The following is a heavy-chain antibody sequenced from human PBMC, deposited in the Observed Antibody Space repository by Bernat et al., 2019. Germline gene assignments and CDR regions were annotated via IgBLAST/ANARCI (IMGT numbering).Heavy chain of an antibody. CDR3: AKGMAIAATPGWGTMDV. D-gene: IGHD6-13*01. CDR2: ISYDGSEK. Sequence: QVQLVESGGGVVQPGRSLRLSCAASGFIFSSYGIHWVRQAPGKGLEWVAVISYDGSEKYYADSVKGRFTISRDNSKNTLYLQMNSLRAEDTAVYYCAKGMAIAATPGWGTMDVWGQGTTVTVSS. CDR1: GFIFSSYG. J-gene: IGHJ6*02. V-gene: IGHV3-30*18.